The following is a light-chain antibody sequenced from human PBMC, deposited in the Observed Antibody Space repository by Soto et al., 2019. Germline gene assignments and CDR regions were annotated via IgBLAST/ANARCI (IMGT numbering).Light chain of an antibody. V-gene: IGLV7-46*01. CDR3: LLSYSGARV. J-gene: IGLJ2*01. Sequence: QAVVTQEPSLTVPPGGTVTLTCGSSTGAVTSGHYPYWFQQKPGQAPRTVIYDTSNKHSWTPARFSGSLLGGKAALTLSGAQPEDEADYYCLLSYSGARVFGGGPKLTVL. CDR2: DTS. CDR1: TGAVTSGHY.